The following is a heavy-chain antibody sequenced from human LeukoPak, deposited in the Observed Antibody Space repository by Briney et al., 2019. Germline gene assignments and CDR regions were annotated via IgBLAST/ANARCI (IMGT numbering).Heavy chain of an antibody. V-gene: IGHV5-10-1*01. CDR1: GYSFTNYW. CDR2: IDPSDSYT. CDR3: ARLKYYGSGSYYFAY. D-gene: IGHD3-10*01. Sequence: GESLKISCNGSGYSFTNYWITWVRQMPGKGLEWMGRIDPSDSYTNYSPSFQGHVTISADRSISAAYLQWSSLKASDTAMYYCARLKYYGSGSYYFAYWGQGTLVTVSS. J-gene: IGHJ4*02.